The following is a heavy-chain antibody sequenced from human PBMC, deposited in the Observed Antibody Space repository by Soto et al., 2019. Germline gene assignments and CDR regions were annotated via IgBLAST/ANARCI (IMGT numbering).Heavy chain of an antibody. V-gene: IGHV3-30*18. CDR1: GFTFSSYG. CDR3: AKVRYRRAAAGTNYYYGMDV. J-gene: IGHJ6*02. D-gene: IGHD6-13*01. CDR2: ISYDGSNK. Sequence: GGSLRLSCAASGFTFSSYGMHWVRQAPGKGLEWVAVISYDGSNKYYADSVKGRFTISRDNSKNTLYLQMNSLRAEDTAVYYCAKVRYRRAAAGTNYYYGMDVWGQGTTVTVSS.